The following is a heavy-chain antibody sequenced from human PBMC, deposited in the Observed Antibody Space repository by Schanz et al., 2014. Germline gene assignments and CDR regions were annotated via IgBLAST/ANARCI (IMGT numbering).Heavy chain of an antibody. D-gene: IGHD6-6*01. J-gene: IGHJ4*02. CDR2: INPSGVST. V-gene: IGHV1-46*01. CDR3: ARGGAYRSPSPVFYFDY. CDR1: GYIFTSYS. Sequence: QVHLVQSGAEVKKPGASVKVSCKASGYIFTSYSMHWVRQAPGQGLEWLGIINPSGVSTSSAQEFQGRVTMTRDTSTSTLQMELTCLESEDTAVYYCARGGAYRSPSPVFYFDYWGQGTLVTVSS.